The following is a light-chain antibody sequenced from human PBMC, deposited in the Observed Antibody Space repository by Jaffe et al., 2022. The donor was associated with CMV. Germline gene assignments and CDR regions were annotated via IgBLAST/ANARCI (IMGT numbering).Light chain of an antibody. CDR3: QQYYTNWS. CDR2: WGS. Sequence: DIVLTQSPDSLAVSLGERATINCKSSQNLFSSSNNRNYLGWFQQKAGHPPKLIIFWGSTREPGVPDRFSGSGSGTDFTLTISSLQPEDVAVYYCQQYYTNWSFGQGTKVEIK. V-gene: IGKV4-1*01. CDR1: QNLFSSSNNRNY. J-gene: IGKJ1*01.